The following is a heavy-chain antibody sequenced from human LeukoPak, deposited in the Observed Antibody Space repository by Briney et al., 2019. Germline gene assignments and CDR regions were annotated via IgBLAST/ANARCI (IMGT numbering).Heavy chain of an antibody. CDR1: GFTFSSYA. CDR3: AKDRREYDFWSGFGGDYYYYYGMDV. D-gene: IGHD3-3*01. Sequence: PGGSLRLSCAASGFTFSSYAMSWVRQAPGKGLEWASAISGSGGSTYYADSVKGRFTISRDNSKNTLYLQMNSLRAEDTAVYYRAKDRREYDFWSGFGGDYYYYYGMDVWGQGTTVTVSS. CDR2: ISGSGGST. V-gene: IGHV3-23*01. J-gene: IGHJ6*02.